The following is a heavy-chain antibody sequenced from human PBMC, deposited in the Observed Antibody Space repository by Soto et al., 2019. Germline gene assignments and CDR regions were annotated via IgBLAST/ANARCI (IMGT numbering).Heavy chain of an antibody. CDR1: GFIFDDYA. V-gene: IGHV3-9*01. J-gene: IGHJ4*02. CDR2: ISWNSGSR. D-gene: IGHD6-6*01. Sequence: EVQLVESGGGLVQPGRSLRLSCAASGFIFDDYAMHWVRQAPGKGLEWVSGISWNSGSRGYADSVKGRFTISRDNGKSSLYLQLSSLRADDTALYYCAKDHMWGGGSTSYYFDSWGQGTLVTVSS. CDR3: AKDHMWGGGSTSYYFDS.